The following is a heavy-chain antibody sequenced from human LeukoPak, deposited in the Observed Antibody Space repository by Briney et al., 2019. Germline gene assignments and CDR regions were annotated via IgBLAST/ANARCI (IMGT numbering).Heavy chain of an antibody. CDR3: ARLGAGPTYYDFWSGYSSFYFDY. J-gene: IGHJ4*02. D-gene: IGHD3-3*01. V-gene: IGHV4-34*01. CDR2: INHSGST. Sequence: EPSETLSLTCAVYGGSFSGYYWSWIRQPPGKGLEWIGEINHSGSTNYNPSLKSRVTISVDTSKNQFSLKLSSVTAADTAVYYCARLGAGPTYYDFWSGYSSFYFDYWGQGTLVTVSS. CDR1: GGSFSGYY.